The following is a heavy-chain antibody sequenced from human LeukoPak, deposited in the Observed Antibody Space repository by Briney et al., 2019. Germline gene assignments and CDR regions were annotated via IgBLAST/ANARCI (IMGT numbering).Heavy chain of an antibody. CDR3: ARPSHYDSSGYYYDY. V-gene: IGHV4-4*02. Sequence: SGTLSLTCAVSGGSISSSNWWSWVRQPPGKGLEWIGEIYHSGSTNYNPSLKSRVTISVDTSKNQFSLKLSSVTAADTAVYYCARPSHYDSSGYYYDYWGQGTLVTVSS. J-gene: IGHJ4*02. CDR2: IYHSGST. D-gene: IGHD3-22*01. CDR1: GGSISSSNW.